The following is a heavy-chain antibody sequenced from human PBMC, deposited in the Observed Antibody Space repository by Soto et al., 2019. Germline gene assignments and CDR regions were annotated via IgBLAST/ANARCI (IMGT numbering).Heavy chain of an antibody. Sequence: EVQLVESGGGLVQPGVSLRLSCAASGFTVSSNYMSWVRQAPGKGLEWVAVIYSGGSTYYSASVKGRFTISRHHSKNTLYLQMNSLRAEDPAVYYCARDMDSSGHDDFDIWGQGPMLTVSS. J-gene: IGHJ3*02. CDR1: GFTVSSNY. CDR2: IYSGGST. CDR3: ARDMDSSGHDDFDI. V-gene: IGHV3-53*04. D-gene: IGHD3-22*01.